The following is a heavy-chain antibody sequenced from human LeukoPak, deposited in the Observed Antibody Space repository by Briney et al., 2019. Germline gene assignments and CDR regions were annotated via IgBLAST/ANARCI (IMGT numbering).Heavy chain of an antibody. D-gene: IGHD7-27*01. V-gene: IGHV3-7*01. Sequence: GGSLTLSCAASGFTFSTYSMSWVRQAPGKGLEWVAKMKEDGSDKFYVDSVKGRFTIPRDNAKNSLYLQMNSLRGEDTAEYYCARGGATGGWFNPWGQGTLVTVSS. CDR2: MKEDGSDK. CDR1: GFTFSTYS. CDR3: ARGGATGGWFNP. J-gene: IGHJ5*02.